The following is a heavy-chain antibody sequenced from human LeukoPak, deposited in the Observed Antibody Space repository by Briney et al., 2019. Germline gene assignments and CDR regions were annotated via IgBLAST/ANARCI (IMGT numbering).Heavy chain of an antibody. V-gene: IGHV3-23*01. CDR1: GFTFSSYA. CDR3: ARDSHIVVVPAFGAFDI. D-gene: IGHD2-2*01. J-gene: IGHJ3*02. Sequence: GGSLRLSCAASGFTFSSYAMSWVRQAPGKGLEWVSTISGSGGSTYYADSVKGRFTISRDNSKNTLYLQMNSLRAEDTAVYYCARDSHIVVVPAFGAFDIWGQGTMVTVSS. CDR2: ISGSGGST.